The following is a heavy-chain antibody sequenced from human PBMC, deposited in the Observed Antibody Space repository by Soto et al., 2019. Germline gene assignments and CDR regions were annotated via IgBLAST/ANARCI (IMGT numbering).Heavy chain of an antibody. CDR1: GGSIISGGYY. V-gene: IGHV4-31*03. J-gene: IGHJ6*02. Sequence: SETLSLTCTVSGGSIISGGYYWSWIRQHPGKGLEWIGYIYYSGRTYYNPSLKSRVTISVDTSKNQFSLKLSSVTAADTAVYYCARDSGITIFGVVITPYGMEVWGQGTTVTVFS. CDR2: IYYSGRT. CDR3: ARDSGITIFGVVITPYGMEV. D-gene: IGHD3-3*01.